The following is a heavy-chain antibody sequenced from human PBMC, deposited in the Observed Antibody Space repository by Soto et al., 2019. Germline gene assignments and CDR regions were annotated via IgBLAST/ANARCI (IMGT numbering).Heavy chain of an antibody. J-gene: IGHJ4*02. Sequence: PSETLSLTCTVSGGSISSSSYYWGWIRQPPGKGLEWIGSIYYSGSTYYNPSLKSRVTISVDTSKNQFSLKLSSVTAADTAVYYCARLSITGTEADYWGQGTLVTVSS. CDR3: ARLSITGTEADY. V-gene: IGHV4-39*01. CDR1: GGSISSSSYY. CDR2: IYYSGST. D-gene: IGHD1-20*01.